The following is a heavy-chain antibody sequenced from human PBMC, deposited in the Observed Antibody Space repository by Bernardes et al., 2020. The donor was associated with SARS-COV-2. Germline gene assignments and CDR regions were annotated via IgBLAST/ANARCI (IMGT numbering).Heavy chain of an antibody. D-gene: IGHD5-12*01. CDR1: GFTFGDYA. V-gene: IGHV3-49*04. CDR2: IRSKAYGGTT. J-gene: IGHJ4*02. CDR3: TRRASYFDY. Sequence: GGSLRLSCTASGFTFGDYAMSWVRQAPGKGLEWVGFIRSKAYGGTTEYAASVKGRFTISRDDSKSIAYLQMNSLKTEDTAVYYCTRRASYFDYWGQGTLVTVSS.